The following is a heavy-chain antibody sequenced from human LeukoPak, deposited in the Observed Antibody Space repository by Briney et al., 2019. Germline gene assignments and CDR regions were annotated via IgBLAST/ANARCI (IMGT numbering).Heavy chain of an antibody. Sequence: GGSLRLSCAASGFTFSGYSMNWVRKSPGKGPEWVSSISSSSIYIYYADSVKGRFTISRDNAKNSLYLQMNSLRAEDTAVYYCARGGCSGGSCYGAFDIWGQGTMVTVSS. CDR3: ARGGCSGGSCYGAFDI. CDR1: GFTFSGYS. V-gene: IGHV3-21*01. D-gene: IGHD2-15*01. J-gene: IGHJ3*02. CDR2: ISSSSIYI.